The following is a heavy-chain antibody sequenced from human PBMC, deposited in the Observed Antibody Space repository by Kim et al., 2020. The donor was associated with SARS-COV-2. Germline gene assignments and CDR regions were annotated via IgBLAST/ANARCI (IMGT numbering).Heavy chain of an antibody. V-gene: IGHV3-23*01. CDR2: LTRSGGIT. J-gene: IGHJ4*02. CDR3: AKGLRTYDFFDS. D-gene: IGHD4-17*01. Sequence: GGSLRLSCEASGFTFSTYAMSWVRQAPGKGLEWVSSLTRSGGITYYADSVKGRFTISRDNSKNTLYLQMNSLRAEDTAIYYCAKGLRTYDFFDSWGQGTL. CDR1: GFTFSTYA.